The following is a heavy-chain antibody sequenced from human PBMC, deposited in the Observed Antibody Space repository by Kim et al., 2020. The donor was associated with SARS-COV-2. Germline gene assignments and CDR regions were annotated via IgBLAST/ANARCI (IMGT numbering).Heavy chain of an antibody. V-gene: IGHV3-23*01. Sequence: GGSLRLSCAASAFTFSSYAMSWVRQAPGKGLGWVSTISSSGVSSFYADSVKGRFTISRDNSRNTLYLQINSLRAEDTAVYYCAKVNDYGVFFDYWGQGTLVTVSS. CDR3: AKVNDYGVFFDY. J-gene: IGHJ4*02. D-gene: IGHD4-17*01. CDR2: ISSSGVSS. CDR1: AFTFSSYA.